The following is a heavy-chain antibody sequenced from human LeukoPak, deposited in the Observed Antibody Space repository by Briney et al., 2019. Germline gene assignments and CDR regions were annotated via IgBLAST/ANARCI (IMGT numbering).Heavy chain of an antibody. CDR3: ARGDVGANLG. V-gene: IGHV4-38-2*02. D-gene: IGHD1-26*01. J-gene: IGHJ4*02. CDR1: GYSISSGYY. CDR2: IYYSGST. Sequence: PSETLSLTCTVSGYSISSGYYWDWIRQPPGQGLEWIGSIYYSGSTYYNLSLKSRVTISVDTSKNQFSLKLSSVTAADTAVYYCARGDVGANLGWGQGTLVTVSS.